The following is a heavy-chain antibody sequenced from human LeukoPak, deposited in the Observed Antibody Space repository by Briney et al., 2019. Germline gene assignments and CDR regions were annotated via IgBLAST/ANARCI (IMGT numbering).Heavy chain of an antibody. V-gene: IGHV3-74*01. CDR2: ISTDATTT. D-gene: IGHD2-15*01. Sequence: GGSLRLSCAASGFPFRSHWMNWVRQVPGKGLVWVSHISTDATTTNYADSVKGRFTISRDNAKDTLYLQLNSLRAEDTAIYYCARSLGYSSGGWGQGTLVTVSS. CDR1: GFPFRSHW. J-gene: IGHJ4*02. CDR3: ARSLGYSSGG.